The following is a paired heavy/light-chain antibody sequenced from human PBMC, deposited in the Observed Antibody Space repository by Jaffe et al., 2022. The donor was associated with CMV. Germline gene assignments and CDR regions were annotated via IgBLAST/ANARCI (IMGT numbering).Heavy chain of an antibody. Sequence: QVQLQQWGAGLLKPSETLSLTCAVYGGSFSGYYWSWIRQPPGKGLEWIGEINHSGSTNYNPSLKSRVTISVDTSKNQFSLKLSSVTAADTAVYYCARSHRDFSYYDSSSSRYFDLWGRGTLVTVSS. CDR1: GGSFSGYY. D-gene: IGHD3-22*01. CDR2: INHSGST. CDR3: ARSHRDFSYYDSSSSRYFDL. J-gene: IGHJ2*01. V-gene: IGHV4-34*01.
Light chain of an antibody. CDR2: ENN. CDR1: SSNIGNNY. J-gene: IGLJ3*02. Sequence: QSVLTQPPSVSAAPGQKVTISCSGSSSNIGNNYVSWYQQLPGTAPKLLIYENNKRPSGIPDRFSGSKSGTSATLGITGLQTGDEADYYCGTWDSSLSVRVFGGGTKLTVL. V-gene: IGLV1-51*02. CDR3: GTWDSSLSVRV.